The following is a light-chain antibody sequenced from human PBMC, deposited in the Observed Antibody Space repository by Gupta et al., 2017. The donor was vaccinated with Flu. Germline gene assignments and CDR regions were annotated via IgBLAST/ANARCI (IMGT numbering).Light chain of an antibody. V-gene: IGLV7-46*01. CDR2: DTN. CDR3: LLSLGCNRV. CDR1: SGTVTSGHY. Sequence: QAVVTQERSLTVSPGGTATSTCIASSGTVTSGHYPYWFQQKPGQAPKTLIYDTNNRHSWTPARFSGSLLGGKAALTLSGAQPEDEADYFCLLSLGCNRVFGGGTRLTVL. J-gene: IGLJ3*02.